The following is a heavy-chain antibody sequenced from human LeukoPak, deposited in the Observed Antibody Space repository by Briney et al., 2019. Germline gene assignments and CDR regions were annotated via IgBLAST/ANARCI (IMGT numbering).Heavy chain of an antibody. CDR2: IFPGDSET. Sequence: GESLKMSCKGSGYRFTSYWIGWVRQMPGKGLEWMGIIFPGDSETRYSPSFQGQVTISADKSISTAYLQWSSLKASDTAIYYCARRGFETTGNWFDPWGQGTLVTVSS. CDR1: GYRFTSYW. J-gene: IGHJ5*02. D-gene: IGHD4-17*01. V-gene: IGHV5-51*01. CDR3: ARRGFETTGNWFDP.